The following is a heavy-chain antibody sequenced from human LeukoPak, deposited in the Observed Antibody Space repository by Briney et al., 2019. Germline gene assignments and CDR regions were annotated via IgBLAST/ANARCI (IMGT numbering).Heavy chain of an antibody. CDR2: IYHSGST. D-gene: IGHD6-13*01. CDR1: GGSISSGDYY. J-gene: IGHJ3*02. Sequence: PSETLSLTCTVSGGSISSGDYYWSWIRQPPGKGLEWIGSIYHSGSTYYNPSLKSRVTISVDTSKNQFSLKLSSVTAADTAVYYCAGVIAAAGYDAFDIWGQGTMVTVSS. CDR3: AGVIAAAGYDAFDI. V-gene: IGHV4-39*07.